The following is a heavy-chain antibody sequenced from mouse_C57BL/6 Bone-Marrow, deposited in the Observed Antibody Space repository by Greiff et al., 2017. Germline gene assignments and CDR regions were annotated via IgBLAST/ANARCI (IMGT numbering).Heavy chain of an antibody. J-gene: IGHJ4*01. CDR3: ARSGENSLYAMDY. CDR2: IHPNSGST. CDR1: GYTFTSYW. D-gene: IGHD3-1*01. V-gene: IGHV1-64*01. Sequence: QVQLQQPGAELVKPGASVKLSCKASGYTFTSYWMHWVKQRPGQGLEWIGMIHPNSGSTNYNEKFKSKATLTVDKSSSTAYMQLSSLTSEDSAVYYCARSGENSLYAMDYWGQGTSVTVSS.